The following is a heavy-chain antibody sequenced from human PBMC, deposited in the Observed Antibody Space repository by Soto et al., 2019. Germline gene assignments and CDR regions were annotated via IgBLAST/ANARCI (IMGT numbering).Heavy chain of an antibody. CDR2: IYNSGST. D-gene: IGHD1-26*01. Sequence: QVQLQESGPGVVEPSQTLSLTCTVSGGSINNNGYFWSWIRQPPGSGLEWIGHIYNSGSTYSNPSRKSRLTISVDTSKNQFSPKLSSVTAADTAVYYCARGPSGDKVDYWGQGTLVTVSS. CDR3: ARGPSGDKVDY. V-gene: IGHV4-30-4*01. J-gene: IGHJ4*02. CDR1: GGSINNNGYF.